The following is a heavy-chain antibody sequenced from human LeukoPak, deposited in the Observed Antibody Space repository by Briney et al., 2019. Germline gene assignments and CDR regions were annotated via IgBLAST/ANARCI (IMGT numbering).Heavy chain of an antibody. J-gene: IGHJ4*02. D-gene: IGHD4-17*01. V-gene: IGHV4-34*01. CDR3: ARPFYGERFPSY. CDR2: INHSGST. Sequence: SETLSLTCTVSDTSINTYYWSWIRQPPGKGLEWIGEINHSGSTNYNPSLKSRVTISVDTSKNQFSLKLSSATAADTAVYYCARPFYGERFPSYWGQGTLVTVSS. CDR1: DTSINTYY.